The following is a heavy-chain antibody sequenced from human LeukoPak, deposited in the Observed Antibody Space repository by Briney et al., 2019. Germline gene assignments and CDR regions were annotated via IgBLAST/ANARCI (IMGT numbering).Heavy chain of an antibody. Sequence: PGGSLRLPCAASGFTFSSYSMNWVRQAPGKGLEWVSSISSSSSYIYYADSVKGRFTISRDNAKNSLYLQMNSLRAEDTAVYYFASPRRSSGWYAHDYWGQGTLVTVSS. D-gene: IGHD6-19*01. CDR1: GFTFSSYS. CDR3: ASPRRSSGWYAHDY. CDR2: ISSSSSYI. J-gene: IGHJ4*02. V-gene: IGHV3-21*01.